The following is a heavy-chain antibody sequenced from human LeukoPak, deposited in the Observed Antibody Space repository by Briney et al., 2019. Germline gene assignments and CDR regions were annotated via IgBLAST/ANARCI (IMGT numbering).Heavy chain of an antibody. Sequence: GGSLRLSCAASGFTFDDYAMHWVRQAPGKGLEWVSGISWNSGSIGYADSVKGRFTISRDNAKNSLYLQMNSLRAEDTALYYCAKDNSRRGYSYGCSDHWGQGTLVTVSS. CDR1: GFTFDDYA. CDR3: AKDNSRRGYSYGCSDH. CDR2: ISWNSGSI. V-gene: IGHV3-9*01. D-gene: IGHD5-18*01. J-gene: IGHJ4*02.